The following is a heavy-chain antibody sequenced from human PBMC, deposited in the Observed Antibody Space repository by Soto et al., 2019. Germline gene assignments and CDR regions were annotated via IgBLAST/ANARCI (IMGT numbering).Heavy chain of an antibody. D-gene: IGHD1-26*01. CDR3: VKGQSSTWSQTGGMDV. V-gene: IGHV3-23*01. CDR1: GFTFSTYA. CDR2: IDDSGVGT. Sequence: EVQLLESGGGLVQPGGSLRLSCAASGFTFSTYAMTWVRQAPGKGLEWVSGIDDSGVGTYYADSVKGRLTISRVNSKNMLYLQMGSLRAEDTAVYYCVKGQSSTWSQTGGMDVWGQGTTVTVSS. J-gene: IGHJ6*02.